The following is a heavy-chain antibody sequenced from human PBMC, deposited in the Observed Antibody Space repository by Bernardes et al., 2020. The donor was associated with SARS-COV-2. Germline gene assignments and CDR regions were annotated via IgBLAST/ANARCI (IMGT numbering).Heavy chain of an antibody. CDR1: GFSLSSSGVG. J-gene: IGHJ4*02. Sequence: SVPTLVKPTQTLTLTCTFSGFSLSSSGVGVGWIRQPPGKALECLALIYWDDDKRYSPSLKSRLTITKDTSKDQVVLTMTNMDPVDTATYYCAHRSITLVRGKYYFDYWGQGTLVTVSS. CDR2: IYWDDDK. CDR3: AHRSITLVRGKYYFDY. V-gene: IGHV2-5*02. D-gene: IGHD3-10*01.